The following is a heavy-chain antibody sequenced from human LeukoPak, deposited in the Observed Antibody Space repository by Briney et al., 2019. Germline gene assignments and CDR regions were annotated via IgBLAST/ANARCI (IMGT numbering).Heavy chain of an antibody. CDR2: ISSSSSYI. CDR3: AKEVVPAAKGVYYYGMDV. CDR1: GFTFSSYS. Sequence: GGSLRLSCAASGFTFSSYSMNWVRQAPGKGLEWVSSISSSSSYIYYADSVKGRFTISRDNAKNSLYLQMNSLRAEDTAVYYCAKEVVPAAKGVYYYGMDVWGQGTTVTVSS. J-gene: IGHJ6*02. D-gene: IGHD2-2*01. V-gene: IGHV3-21*04.